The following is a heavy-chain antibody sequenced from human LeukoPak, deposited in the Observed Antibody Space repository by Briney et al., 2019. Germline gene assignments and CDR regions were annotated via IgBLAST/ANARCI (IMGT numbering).Heavy chain of an antibody. Sequence: PGGSLRLSCAASRFTFGDFAMHWVRQAPGKGLEWVSGISWNSGSIGYADSVKGRFTISRDNAKNSLYLQMNSLRAEDTAVYYCARDPTLRYSSSSPSAFDIWGQGTMVTVSS. CDR2: ISWNSGSI. CDR1: RFTFGDFA. D-gene: IGHD6-6*01. V-gene: IGHV3-9*01. CDR3: ARDPTLRYSSSSPSAFDI. J-gene: IGHJ3*02.